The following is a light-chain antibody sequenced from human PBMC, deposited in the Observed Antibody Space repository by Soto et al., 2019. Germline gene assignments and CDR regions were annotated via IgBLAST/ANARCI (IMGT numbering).Light chain of an antibody. CDR3: QQYKNWPPIT. CDR2: ETS. CDR1: QSVSNN. V-gene: IGKV3-15*01. J-gene: IGKJ5*01. Sequence: EIVMTQSPATLSVSPGERATLSCRASQSVSNNLAWYQQKPGQAPRLLIYETSTRATGIPARLSGSGSGTEFTLTISSLQSEDFALYYCQQYKNWPPITFGQGTRLEIK.